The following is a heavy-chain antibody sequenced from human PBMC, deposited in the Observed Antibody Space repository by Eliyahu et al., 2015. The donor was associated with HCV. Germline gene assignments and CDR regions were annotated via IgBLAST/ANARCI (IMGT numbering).Heavy chain of an antibody. J-gene: IGHJ4*02. Sequence: QLQLQESGPGLVKPSETLSLTCTVSGGSXSXSSYYWGWIRQPPGKGXEWIGSIYYSGSTYYNPSLXSRVTIXVDTSKNQFSLKLSSVTAADTAVYYCARRVEMATISSLVIYFDYWGQGTLVTVSS. V-gene: IGHV4-39*01. D-gene: IGHD5-24*01. CDR2: IYYSGST. CDR1: GGSXSXSSYY. CDR3: ARRVEMATISSLVIYFDY.